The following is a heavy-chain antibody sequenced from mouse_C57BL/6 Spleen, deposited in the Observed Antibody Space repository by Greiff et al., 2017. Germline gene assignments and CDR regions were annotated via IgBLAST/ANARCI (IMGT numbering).Heavy chain of an antibody. J-gene: IGHJ2*01. CDR2: IDPSDSYT. V-gene: IGHV1-50*01. Sequence: QVQLQQPGAELVKPGASVKLSCKASGYTFTSYWMQWVKQRPGQGLEWIGEIDPSDSYTNYNQKFKGKATLTVDTSSSTAYMQLSSLTSEDSAVYYCASQLWLGLDWGQGTTLTVSS. D-gene: IGHD3-1*01. CDR3: ASQLWLGLD. CDR1: GYTFTSYW.